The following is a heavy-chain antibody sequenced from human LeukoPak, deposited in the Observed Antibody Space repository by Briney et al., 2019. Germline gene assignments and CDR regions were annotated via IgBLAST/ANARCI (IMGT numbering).Heavy chain of an antibody. CDR2: ISSSSSYI. CDR1: GFTFSSYS. D-gene: IGHD6-13*01. J-gene: IGHJ6*02. Sequence: GGSLRLSCAASGFTFSSYSMNWVRQAPGKGLEWVSSISSSSSYIYYADSVKGRFTISRDNAKNSLYLQMDSLRAEDTAVYYCAREDSWSSYGMDVWGQGTTVTVSS. CDR3: AREDSWSSYGMDV. V-gene: IGHV3-21*01.